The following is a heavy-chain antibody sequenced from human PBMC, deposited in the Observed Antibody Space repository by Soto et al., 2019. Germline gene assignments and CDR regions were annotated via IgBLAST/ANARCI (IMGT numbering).Heavy chain of an antibody. CDR3: ARDIGSYAYGEGY. J-gene: IGHJ4*02. V-gene: IGHV4-4*07. CDR2: VYSSGTT. Sequence: SETLSLTCSVSGGSINSYWRSWIRQPAGKGLEWIGRVYSSGTTDYNPSLNSRATLSVETSKNQFSLKLSSVTAADTAVYYCARDIGSYAYGEGYWGQGIQVTVSS. CDR1: GGSINSYW. D-gene: IGHD3-10*01.